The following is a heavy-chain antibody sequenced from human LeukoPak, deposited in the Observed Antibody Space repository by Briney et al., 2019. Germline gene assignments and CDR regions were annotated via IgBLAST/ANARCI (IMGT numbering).Heavy chain of an antibody. Sequence: PGGSLILSWAASGFTFCHYSMHWVRQAPGKGLEYVSAINSNGDDTYYVNSVKGRFTISRDNSKNTLYLQMGSLRAEDMAVYYCARDPGRSPDYWGRGTLVTVS. V-gene: IGHV3-64*01. J-gene: IGHJ4*02. CDR2: INSNGDDT. D-gene: IGHD1-26*01. CDR3: ARDPGRSPDY. CDR1: GFTFCHYS.